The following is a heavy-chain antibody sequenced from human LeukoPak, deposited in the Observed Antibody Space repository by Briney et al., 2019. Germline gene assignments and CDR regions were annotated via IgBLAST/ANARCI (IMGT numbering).Heavy chain of an antibody. CDR1: GYTFTTYD. D-gene: IGHD6-19*01. CDR3: ARGRGSGHKENWFDP. Sequence: GASVKVSCKASGYTFTTYDINWVRQATGQGLEWMGWMNLNSGNTGYTQKFQVRVTMTRNTSISTTYKKLSNLRSDDTAVYYCARGRGSGHKENWFDPWGQGTLVTVSS. J-gene: IGHJ5*02. CDR2: MNLNSGNT. V-gene: IGHV1-8*01.